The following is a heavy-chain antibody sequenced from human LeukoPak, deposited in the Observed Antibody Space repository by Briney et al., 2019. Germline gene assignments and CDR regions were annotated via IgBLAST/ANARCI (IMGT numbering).Heavy chain of an antibody. V-gene: IGHV1-2*06. CDR3: ARVLVRGVIHLGY. J-gene: IGHJ4*02. CDR1: GYTFTGYY. D-gene: IGHD3-10*01. CDR2: INPNRGGT. Sequence: ASVKVSCKASGYTFTGYYMHWVRQAPGQGLEWMGRINPNRGGTNYAQKFQGRVTMTRDTSISTAYMELSRLRSDDTAVYYCARVLVRGVIHLGYWGQGTLVTVSS.